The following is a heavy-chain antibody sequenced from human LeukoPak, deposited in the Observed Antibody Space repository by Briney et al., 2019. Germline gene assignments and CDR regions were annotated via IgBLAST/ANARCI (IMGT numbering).Heavy chain of an antibody. Sequence: GGSLRLSCAASGLTISSYSMNWVRQAPGKGLEWVAVISYDGSNKYYADSVKGRFTISRDNSKNTLYLQMNSLRAEDTAVYYCARDYWTTVTRSRHYYYYMDVWGKGTTVTVSS. V-gene: IGHV3-30*03. CDR3: ARDYWTTVTRSRHYYYYMDV. CDR2: ISYDGSNK. D-gene: IGHD4-17*01. CDR1: GLTISSYS. J-gene: IGHJ6*03.